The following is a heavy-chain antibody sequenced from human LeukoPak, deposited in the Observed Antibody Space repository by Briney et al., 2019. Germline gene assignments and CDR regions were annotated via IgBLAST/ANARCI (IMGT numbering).Heavy chain of an antibody. V-gene: IGHV3-11*06. CDR1: GFTFSDYY. CDR2: ISSSSSYT. CDR3: ARGGSSGYVWGTFDY. D-gene: IGHD3-16*01. J-gene: IGHJ4*02. Sequence: PGGSLRLSCAASGFTFSDYYMSWIRQAPGKGLEWVSYISSSSSYTNYAGSVKGRFTISRDNAKNSLYLQMNSLRAEDTAVYYCARGGSSGYVWGTFDYGGQGTLVTVSS.